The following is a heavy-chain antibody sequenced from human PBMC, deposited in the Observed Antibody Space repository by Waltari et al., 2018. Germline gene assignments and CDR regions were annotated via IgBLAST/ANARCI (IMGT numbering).Heavy chain of an antibody. J-gene: IGHJ5*02. Sequence: EVQLVESGGGLVQPGGSLRLSCAAPGFTSTRYWMHWVRQAPGKGLVWVSRINIDESGTSYADSVKGRFTISRDNTKNTLYLQMNSLRAEDTAVYYCARSCGLRCHWSDPWGQGTLVTVSS. CDR1: GFTSTRYW. V-gene: IGHV3-74*01. CDR2: INIDESGT. D-gene: IGHD4-17*01. CDR3: ARSCGLRCHWSDP.